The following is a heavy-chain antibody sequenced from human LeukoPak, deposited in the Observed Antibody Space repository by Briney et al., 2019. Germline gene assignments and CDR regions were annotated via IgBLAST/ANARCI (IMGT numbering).Heavy chain of an antibody. CDR3: ARDRDGYNSQGGWFDP. D-gene: IGHD5-24*01. CDR2: ISSSSSYI. Sequence: GGSLRLSCAASGFTFSSYSMNWVRQAPGKGLEWVSSISSSSSYIYYADSVKGRFTISRDNANNSLYLQMNSLRAEDTAVYYCARDRDGYNSQGGWFDPWGQGTLVTVSS. V-gene: IGHV3-21*01. CDR1: GFTFSSYS. J-gene: IGHJ5*02.